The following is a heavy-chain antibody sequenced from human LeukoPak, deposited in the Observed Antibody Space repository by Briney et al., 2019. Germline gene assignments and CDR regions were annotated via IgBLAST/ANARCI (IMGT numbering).Heavy chain of an antibody. CDR1: GGSFSGYY. J-gene: IGHJ6*02. CDR2: INHSGST. CDR3: ARAVDYGMDV. Sequence: SETLSLTCAVYGGSFSGYYWSWIRQPPGKGLEWIGEINHSGSTNYNPSLKSRVTISVDTSKNQFSLKLSSVTAADTAVYYCARAVDYGMDVWGQGTTVTVSS. V-gene: IGHV4-34*01.